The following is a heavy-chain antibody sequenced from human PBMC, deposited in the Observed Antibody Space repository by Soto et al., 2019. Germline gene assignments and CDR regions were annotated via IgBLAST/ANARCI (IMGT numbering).Heavy chain of an antibody. CDR3: ARDRSRTVTTYFDY. V-gene: IGHV1-3*01. D-gene: IGHD4-17*01. J-gene: IGHJ4*02. CDR2: INAGNGNT. CDR1: GYTFTSYA. Sequence: GASVKVSCKASGYTFTSYAMHWVRQAPGQRLEWMGWINAGNGNTKYSQKFQGRVTITRDTSASTAYMELSSLRSEDTAVYYCARDRSRTVTTYFDYWGQGTLVTVSS.